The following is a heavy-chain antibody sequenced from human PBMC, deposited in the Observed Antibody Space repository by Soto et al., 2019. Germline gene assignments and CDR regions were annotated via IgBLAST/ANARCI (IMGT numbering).Heavy chain of an antibody. CDR3: GVPLGYSYGFDY. CDR1: GYTFTSYG. D-gene: IGHD5-18*01. CDR2: ISAYNGNT. Sequence: QVQLVQSGAEVKKPGASVKVSCKASGYTFTSYGISWVRQAPGQGLEWRGWISAYNGNTNYAQKLKGRVTITTDTSWRPAKVGLRSRVSDDPAVSCCGVPLGYSYGFDYGGQGTLGTVSP. V-gene: IGHV1-18*01. J-gene: IGHJ4*02.